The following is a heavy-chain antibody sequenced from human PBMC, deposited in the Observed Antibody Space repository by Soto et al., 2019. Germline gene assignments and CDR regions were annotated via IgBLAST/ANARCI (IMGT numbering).Heavy chain of an antibody. CDR3: AKDLGDFWSGYLVDYYYGMDV. Sequence: GGSPRLSCAASGFTFSSYAMSWVRQAPGKGLEWVSAISGSGGSTYYADSVKGRFTISRDNSKNTLYLQMNSLRAEDTAVYYCAKDLGDFWSGYLVDYYYGMDVWGQGTTVTVSS. J-gene: IGHJ6*02. V-gene: IGHV3-23*01. CDR2: ISGSGGST. CDR1: GFTFSSYA. D-gene: IGHD3-3*01.